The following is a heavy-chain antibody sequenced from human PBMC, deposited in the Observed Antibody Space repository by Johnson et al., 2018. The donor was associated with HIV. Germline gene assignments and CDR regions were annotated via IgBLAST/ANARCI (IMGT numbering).Heavy chain of an antibody. J-gene: IGHJ3*01. CDR3: ARLMAARTLDDAFDL. CDR2: VNSDGSSL. CDR1: GFTFSNYW. V-gene: IGHV3-74*02. Sequence: VHLVESGGGVVQPGGSLRLSCAASGFTFSNYWMHWVRQAPGKGLVWVSRVNSDGSSLSYADSVKGRFTISRDNAKKSLYLQMNSLRVEDTALYYCARLMAARTLDDAFDLWGQGTMVTVSS. D-gene: IGHD6-13*01.